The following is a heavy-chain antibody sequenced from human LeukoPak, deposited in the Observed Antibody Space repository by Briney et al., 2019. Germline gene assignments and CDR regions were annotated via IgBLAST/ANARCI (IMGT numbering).Heavy chain of an antibody. V-gene: IGHV3-74*03. CDR2: IESDGTRT. CDR3: VRGGHRLDIETSHYYYGLDV. D-gene: IGHD2-2*03. J-gene: IGHJ6*02. CDR1: GMTLSDYW. Sequence: PGGSLRLSCAASGMTLSDYWMYWVRQGPGKGLVHVSRIESDGTRTTYADSVKGRFTISRDNAKNTMYLQMNSLRAEDTAVYYCVRGGHRLDIETSHYYYGLDVWGQGTTVTVSS.